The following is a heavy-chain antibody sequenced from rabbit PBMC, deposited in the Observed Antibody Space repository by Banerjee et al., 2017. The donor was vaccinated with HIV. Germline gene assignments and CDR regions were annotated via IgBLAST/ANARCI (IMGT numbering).Heavy chain of an antibody. CDR1: GFSFSSNYY. J-gene: IGHJ4*01. CDR3: ARMDAGYGYAFDL. D-gene: IGHD6-1*01. CDR2: IYAGSSGST. V-gene: IGHV1S40*01. Sequence: QSLEESGGDLVKPGASLTLTCTASGFSFSSNYYTCWVRQAPGKGLEWIACIYAGSSGSTYYASWAKGRFTISKTSSTTVTLQMTSLTAADTATYFCARMDAGYGYAFDLWGPGTLVTVS.